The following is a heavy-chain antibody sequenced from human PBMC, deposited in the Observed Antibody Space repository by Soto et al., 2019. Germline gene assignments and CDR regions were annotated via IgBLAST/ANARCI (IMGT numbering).Heavy chain of an antibody. Sequence: ASVKVSCKASGYTFTSYDINWVRQATGQGLEWMGWMNPNSGNTGYAQKFQGRVTMTRNTSISTAYMELSSLRSEDTAVYYCARVIGCSGGSCYGWFDPWGQGTLVTVSS. J-gene: IGHJ5*02. CDR1: GYTFTSYD. CDR3: ARVIGCSGGSCYGWFDP. D-gene: IGHD2-15*01. V-gene: IGHV1-8*01. CDR2: MNPNSGNT.